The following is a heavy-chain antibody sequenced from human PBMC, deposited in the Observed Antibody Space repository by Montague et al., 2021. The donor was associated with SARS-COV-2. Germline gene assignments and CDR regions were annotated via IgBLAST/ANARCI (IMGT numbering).Heavy chain of an antibody. Sequence: SLRLSCAASGFTFSGYAIHWVRQAPGKGLEWVAVISYDGSNKFYADSVKGRFTLSRDYSKNTVFLQMNSLRAEDTAVYYCARDSGGDLVAKIFDYWGQGIRVTVSS. V-gene: IGHV3-30*04. CDR1: GFTFSGYA. J-gene: IGHJ4*02. D-gene: IGHD5-12*01. CDR3: ARDSGGDLVAKIFDY. CDR2: ISYDGSNK.